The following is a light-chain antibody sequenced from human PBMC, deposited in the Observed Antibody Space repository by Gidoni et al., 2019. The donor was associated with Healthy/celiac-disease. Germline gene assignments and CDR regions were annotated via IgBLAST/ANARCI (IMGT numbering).Light chain of an antibody. J-gene: IGKJ4*01. Sequence: EIVLTLSPGTLSLSPGERATLSCRASQSVSSSYLAWYQQKPGQAPRLLIYGASSRATGIPDRFSGSGSCTDFTLTISRLEPEDFAVYYCQQYGSSPLTFGGGTKVEIK. V-gene: IGKV3-20*01. CDR2: GAS. CDR1: QSVSSSY. CDR3: QQYGSSPLT.